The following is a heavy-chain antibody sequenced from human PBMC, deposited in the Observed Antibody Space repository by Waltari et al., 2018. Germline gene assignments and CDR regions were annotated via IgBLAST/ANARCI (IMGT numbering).Heavy chain of an antibody. J-gene: IGHJ3*01. CDR1: GYTFISYD. Sequence: QVQLVQSGAEVKKPGASVRVSCKASGYTFISYDINWVRQAPGQGLEWMGWINPKPGAARFAQNFQDRVTMTRSTSETTAYMEISDLTSHDTAVYYCARGDNWNDRLDFWGQGTKVTVSS. CDR3: ARGDNWNDRLDF. D-gene: IGHD1-1*01. V-gene: IGHV1-8*01. CDR2: INPKPGAA.